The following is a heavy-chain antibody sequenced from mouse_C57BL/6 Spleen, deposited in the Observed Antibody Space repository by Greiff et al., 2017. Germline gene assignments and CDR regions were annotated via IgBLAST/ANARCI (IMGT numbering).Heavy chain of an antibody. CDR3: ARDTEYYGSRLWAD. V-gene: IGHV1-82*01. CDR2: IYPGDGDT. Sequence: VQLQQSGPELVKPGASVKISCKASGYAFSSSWMNWVKQRPGKGLEWIGRIYPGDGDTNYNGKFKGKATLTADKSSSTAYMQLSSRTSADAAVSFCARDTEYYGSRLWADWGQGTLVTVSA. CDR1: GYAFSSSW. D-gene: IGHD1-1*01. J-gene: IGHJ3*01.